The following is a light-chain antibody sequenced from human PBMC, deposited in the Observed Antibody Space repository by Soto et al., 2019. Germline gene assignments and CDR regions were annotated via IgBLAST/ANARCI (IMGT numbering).Light chain of an antibody. CDR3: SSYTSSSAVV. V-gene: IGLV2-14*01. CDR2: EVN. Sequence: QSALTQPGSVSGSPGQSITISCTGTSSDVGAYNYVSWYQQHPGKAPKLMISEVNNRPSGVSNRFSGSKSANTASLTISGLQAEDEADYYCSSYTSSSAVVFGGGTKLTVL. J-gene: IGLJ2*01. CDR1: SSDVGAYNY.